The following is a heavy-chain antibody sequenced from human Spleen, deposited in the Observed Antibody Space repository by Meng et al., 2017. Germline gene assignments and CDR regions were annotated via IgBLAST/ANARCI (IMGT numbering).Heavy chain of an antibody. V-gene: IGHV4-39*07. CDR3: ARDYIRIAAAWSYYYYGMDV. CDR2: IYYSGST. CDR1: GGSISSSSYY. Sequence: ESLKISCTVSGGSISSSSYYWGWIRQPPGKGLEWIGSIYYSGSTYYNPSLKSRVTISVDTSKNQFSLKLSSVTAADTAVYYCARDYIRIAAAWSYYYYGMDVWGQGTTVTVSS. J-gene: IGHJ6*02. D-gene: IGHD6-13*01.